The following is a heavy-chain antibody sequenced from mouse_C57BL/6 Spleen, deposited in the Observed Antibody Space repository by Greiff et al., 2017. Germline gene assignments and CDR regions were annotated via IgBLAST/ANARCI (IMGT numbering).Heavy chain of an antibody. CDR3: ARSTKYYFDY. CDR2: INPNNGGT. CDR1: GYTFTDYN. V-gene: IGHV1-22*01. Sequence: VQLKESGPELVKPGASVKMSCKASGYTFTDYNMHWVKQSHGKSLEWIGYINPNNGGTSYNQKFKGKATLTVNKSSSTAYMELRSLTSEDSAVYYCARSTKYYFDYWGQGTTLTVSS. D-gene: IGHD2-1*01. J-gene: IGHJ2*01.